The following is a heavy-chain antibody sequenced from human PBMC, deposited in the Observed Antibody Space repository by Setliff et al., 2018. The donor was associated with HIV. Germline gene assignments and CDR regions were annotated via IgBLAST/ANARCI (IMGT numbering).Heavy chain of an antibody. J-gene: IGHJ4*02. CDR1: GFPFSDYY. D-gene: IGHD3-22*01. CDR3: ARDAYDSSGYYYSLDY. V-gene: IGHV3-11*04. Sequence: GGSLRLSCAISGFPFSDYYMSWIRQAPGKGLEWVSYISTSGSTVYYADSVKGRFTIPRDNAKNSLYLQMNSLRAEDTAVYYCARDAYDSSGYYYSLDYWGQGTLVT. CDR2: ISTSGSTV.